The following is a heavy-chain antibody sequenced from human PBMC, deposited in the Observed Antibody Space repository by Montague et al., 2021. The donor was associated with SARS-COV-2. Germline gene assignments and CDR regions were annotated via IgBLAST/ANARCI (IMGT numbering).Heavy chain of an antibody. CDR1: GFTVTNYA. D-gene: IGHD4-23*01. CDR2: ISYDVSNQ. Sequence: SLRLSCAASGFTVTNYALHWVRQAPGKGLEWVAVISYDVSNQYYLYSXXVLFTISRDNSKNTLYLQMNSLRAEDTAVYYCASSEGLTVVTGYYYGMDVWGQGTTVTVSS. J-gene: IGHJ6*02. CDR3: ASSEGLTVVTGYYYGMDV. V-gene: IGHV3-30*04.